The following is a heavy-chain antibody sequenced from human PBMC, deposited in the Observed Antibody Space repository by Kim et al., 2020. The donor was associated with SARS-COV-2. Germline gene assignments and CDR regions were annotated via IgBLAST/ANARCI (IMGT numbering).Heavy chain of an antibody. Sequence: GGSLRLSCAASGFTFSSYSMNWVRQAPGKGLEWVSYISSSSSTIYYADSVKGRFTISRDNAKNSLYLQMNSLRDEDTAVYYCARGPLWFGELLYYFDYWGQGTLVTVSS. V-gene: IGHV3-48*02. CDR1: GFTFSSYS. CDR3: ARGPLWFGELLYYFDY. D-gene: IGHD3-10*01. CDR2: ISSSSSTI. J-gene: IGHJ4*02.